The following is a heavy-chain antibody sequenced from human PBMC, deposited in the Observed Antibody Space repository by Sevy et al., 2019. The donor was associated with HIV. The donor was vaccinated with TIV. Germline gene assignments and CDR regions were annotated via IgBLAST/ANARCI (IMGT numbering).Heavy chain of an antibody. CDR3: AKDGRAYDFWSGYYTGDYFDY. V-gene: IGHV3-23*01. D-gene: IGHD3-3*01. Sequence: GGSLRLSCAASGFTFSSYAMSWVRQAPGKGLEWVSAISGSGGSTYYADSVKGRFTISRDNSKNTLYLQMNSLRAEDTALYYCAKDGRAYDFWSGYYTGDYFDYWGQGTLVTVSS. J-gene: IGHJ4*02. CDR1: GFTFSSYA. CDR2: ISGSGGST.